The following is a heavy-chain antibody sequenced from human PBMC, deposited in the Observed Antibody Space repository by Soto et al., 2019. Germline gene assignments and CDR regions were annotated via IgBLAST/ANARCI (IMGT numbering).Heavy chain of an antibody. CDR2: ISVYNGNT. Sequence: ASVKVSCKASGYTFTSYGISWVRQAPGQGLEWMGWISVYNGNTNYAQKLQGRVAMTTDTSTSTAYMELRSLRSDDTAVYYCASGWFGEFVYYFDYWGQGTLVTVSS. J-gene: IGHJ4*02. V-gene: IGHV1-18*01. D-gene: IGHD3-10*01. CDR1: GYTFTSYG. CDR3: ASGWFGEFVYYFDY.